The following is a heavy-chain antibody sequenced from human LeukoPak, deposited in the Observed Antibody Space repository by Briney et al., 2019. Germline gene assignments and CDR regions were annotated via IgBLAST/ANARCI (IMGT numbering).Heavy chain of an antibody. J-gene: IGHJ4*02. CDR2: IKQDGSEK. V-gene: IGHV3-7*01. CDR3: ARHLRFAGVDY. Sequence: GGSLRLSCAASGFYFSSYWMSWVRQAPGKGLEWVANIKQDGSEKYYVDSVKGRFTISRDNAKNSLSLHMNSLRAEDTAVYYCARHLRFAGVDYWGQGTLVTVSS. CDR1: GFYFSSYW. D-gene: IGHD3-3*01.